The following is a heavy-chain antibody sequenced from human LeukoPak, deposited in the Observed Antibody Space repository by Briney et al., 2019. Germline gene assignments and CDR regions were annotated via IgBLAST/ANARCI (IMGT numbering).Heavy chain of an antibody. J-gene: IGHJ4*02. V-gene: IGHV3-7*01. CDR3: ARAPSTGTTDY. CDR2: IKQDGSEK. CDR1: GFTFSSYW. Sequence: GGSLRLSCAASGFTFSSYWMSWVRQAPGKGLEWVANIKQDGSEKYYVDSVKGRFTISRDNAKNSLYLQMNSLREEDTATFYCARAPSTGTTDYWGQGTLVTVSS. D-gene: IGHD1-1*01.